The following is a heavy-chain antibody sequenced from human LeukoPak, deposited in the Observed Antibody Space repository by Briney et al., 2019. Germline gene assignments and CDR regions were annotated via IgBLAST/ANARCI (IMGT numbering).Heavy chain of an antibody. CDR2: IYYSGST. Sequence: SETLSLTCTVSGGSTSSYYWNWIRQPPGKGLEWIGYIYYSGSTNYNPSLKSRVTISVDTSKNQFSLKLTSVTVADTAVYYCARQLYDTTGSGSRYFDYWGQGTLVTVSS. CDR1: GGSTSSYY. V-gene: IGHV4-59*08. J-gene: IGHJ4*02. D-gene: IGHD3-22*01. CDR3: ARQLYDTTGSGSRYFDY.